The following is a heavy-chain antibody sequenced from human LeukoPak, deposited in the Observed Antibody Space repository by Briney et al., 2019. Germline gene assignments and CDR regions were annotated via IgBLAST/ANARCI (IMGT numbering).Heavy chain of an antibody. CDR3: ARSYGYGMDV. CDR1: GGSISTYY. CDR2: INYRGTT. Sequence: PSETLSLTCTVSGGSISTYYWSWIRQPPGKGLEWIAYINYRGTTDSNPSLKSRVTISVDTSKNQFSLKLSSATAADTAVYYCARSYGYGMDVWGQGTTVTVSS. J-gene: IGHJ6*02. V-gene: IGHV4-59*01. D-gene: IGHD2-15*01.